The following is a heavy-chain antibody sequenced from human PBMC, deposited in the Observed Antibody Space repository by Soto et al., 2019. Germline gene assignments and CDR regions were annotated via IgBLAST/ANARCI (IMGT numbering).Heavy chain of an antibody. D-gene: IGHD3-10*01. CDR3: AKTSGPGDYYYYGMDV. CDR2: ISGSGGST. CDR1: GFTFSSYA. Sequence: PGGSLRLSCAASGFTFSSYAMSWVRQAPGKGLEWVSAISGSGGSTYYADSVKGRFTISRDNSKNTLYLQMNSLRAEDTAVYYCAKTSGPGDYYYYGMDVRGQGTTVTVSS. J-gene: IGHJ6*02. V-gene: IGHV3-23*01.